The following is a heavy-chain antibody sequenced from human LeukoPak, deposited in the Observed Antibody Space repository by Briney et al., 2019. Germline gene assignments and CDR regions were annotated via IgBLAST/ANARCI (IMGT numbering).Heavy chain of an antibody. CDR3: ARSIVVVPAAYLDAFDI. V-gene: IGHV3-23*01. D-gene: IGHD2-2*01. Sequence: GGSLRLSCAASGITFSSYAMRWVRQAPGKGLEWVSGISDSGGSTYYADSVKGRFTISRDNSKNTLYLQMSSLRAEDTAVYYCARSIVVVPAAYLDAFDIWGQGTMVTVSS. CDR2: ISDSGGST. CDR1: GITFSSYA. J-gene: IGHJ3*02.